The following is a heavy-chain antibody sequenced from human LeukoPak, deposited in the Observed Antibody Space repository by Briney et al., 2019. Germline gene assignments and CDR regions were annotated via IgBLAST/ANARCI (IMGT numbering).Heavy chain of an antibody. Sequence: SETLSLTCTVSGGSISSYYWSWIRQPPGKGLEWIGYIYYSGSTNYNPSLKSRVTISVDTSKNQFSLKLSSVTAADTAVYYCARVRDRLSHYDILTGYYKVIGGAFDIWGQGTMVTVSS. D-gene: IGHD3-9*01. V-gene: IGHV4-59*01. CDR1: GGSISSYY. CDR2: IYYSGST. CDR3: ARVRDRLSHYDILTGYYKVIGGAFDI. J-gene: IGHJ3*02.